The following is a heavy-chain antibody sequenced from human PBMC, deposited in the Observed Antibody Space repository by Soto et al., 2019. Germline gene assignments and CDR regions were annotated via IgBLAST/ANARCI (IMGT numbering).Heavy chain of an antibody. D-gene: IGHD6-19*01. Sequence: PSQTLSLTCAFSGCSISSGGYSWSWIRQPPGKGLEWIGYISHSGSTYFNPSLKSRVTISVDRSKNQFSLKLSSVTAADTAVYYCARGGLLPDYWRQGTLVTVSS. CDR3: ARGGLLPDY. CDR1: GCSISSGGYS. CDR2: ISHSGST. J-gene: IGHJ4*02. V-gene: IGHV4-30-2*01.